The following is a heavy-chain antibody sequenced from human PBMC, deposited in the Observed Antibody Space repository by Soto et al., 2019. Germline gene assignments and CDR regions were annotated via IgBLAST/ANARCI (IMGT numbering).Heavy chain of an antibody. J-gene: IGHJ3*02. CDR2: INHSGST. CDR3: AREIGVWAFDI. D-gene: IGHD3-10*01. CDR1: GGSFSGYY. Sequence: QVQLQQWGAGLLKPSETLSLTCAVYGGSFSGYYWSWIRQPPGKGLEGIGQINHSGSTNYNPSLKTGVTISVDTSKNQFSLKLSSVPAAGTAVYYCAREIGVWAFDIWGQGTMVTVSS. V-gene: IGHV4-34*01.